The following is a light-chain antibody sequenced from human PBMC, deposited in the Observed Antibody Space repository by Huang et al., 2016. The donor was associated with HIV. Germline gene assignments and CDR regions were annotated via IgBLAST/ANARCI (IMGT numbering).Light chain of an antibody. CDR2: EVA. Sequence: NQTPLSLSVPPGQPASISCKSSQSLLHSDGKTYLYWYVQKAVHSPQLLMYEVANRFSGVPDRFSGSGAGTSFTLKISRVEAEDVGIYYCMQGIHLSSPFGGGTKIEI. J-gene: IGKJ4*01. CDR3: MQGIHLSSP. V-gene: IGKV2-29*02. CDR1: QSLLHSDGKTY.